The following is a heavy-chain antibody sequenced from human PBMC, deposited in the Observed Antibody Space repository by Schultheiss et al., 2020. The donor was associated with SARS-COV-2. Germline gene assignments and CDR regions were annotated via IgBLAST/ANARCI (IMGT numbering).Heavy chain of an antibody. V-gene: IGHV1-18*01. J-gene: IGHJ4*02. CDR2: ISAYNGNT. D-gene: IGHD1-20*01. CDR1: GYTFTSYG. Sequence: ASVKVSCKASGYTFTSYGISWVRQAPGQGLEWMGWISAYNGNTNYAQKFQGRVTITADESTSTAYMELSSLRSEDTAVYYCARARDGITGPFDYWGQGTLVTVSS. CDR3: ARARDGITGPFDY.